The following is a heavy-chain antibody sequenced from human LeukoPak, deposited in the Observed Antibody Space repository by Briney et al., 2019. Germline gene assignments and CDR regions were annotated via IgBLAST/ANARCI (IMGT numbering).Heavy chain of an antibody. CDR2: IYYSGST. V-gene: IGHV4-31*03. CDR1: GGSISSGGYY. Sequence: SETLSLTCTVSGGSISSGGYYWSWIRQHPGKGLEWIGYIYYSGSTYYNPSLKSRVTISVDTSKNQFSLKLSSVTAADTAVYYCARGPYCGGDCYSADYWGQGTLVTVSS. CDR3: ARGPYCGGDCYSADY. J-gene: IGHJ4*02. D-gene: IGHD2-21*02.